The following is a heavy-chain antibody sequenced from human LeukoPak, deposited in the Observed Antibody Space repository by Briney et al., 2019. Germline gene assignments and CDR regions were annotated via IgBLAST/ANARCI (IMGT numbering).Heavy chain of an antibody. CDR2: INHSGST. V-gene: IGHV4-34*01. Sequence: PSETLSLTCSVYAGSFSGYYWSWIRQPPGKGLEWIGEINHSGSTNYNPSLKSRVTISVDTSKNQFSLKLSSVTAADTAVYYCARGRGTIFGVVTSNWFDPWGQGTLVTVSS. J-gene: IGHJ5*02. D-gene: IGHD3-3*01. CDR3: ARGRGTIFGVVTSNWFDP. CDR1: AGSFSGYY.